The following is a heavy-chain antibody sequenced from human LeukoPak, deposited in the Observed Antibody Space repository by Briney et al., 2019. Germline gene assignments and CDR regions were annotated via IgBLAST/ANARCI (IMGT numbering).Heavy chain of an antibody. CDR3: AKDNGWYFDL. V-gene: IGHV3-9*01. J-gene: IGHJ2*01. CDR2: ISWNSGSI. CDR1: GFTFDDYA. Sequence: SLRLSCAASGFTFDDYAMHWVRQAPGKGLEWVSGISWNSGSIGYADSVKGRFTISRDNAKNSLYLQMNSLRAEDTALYYCAKDNGWYFDLWGRGTLVTVSS.